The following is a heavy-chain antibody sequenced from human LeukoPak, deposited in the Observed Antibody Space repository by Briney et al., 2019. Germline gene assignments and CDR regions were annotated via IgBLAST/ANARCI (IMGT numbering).Heavy chain of an antibody. D-gene: IGHD7-27*01. J-gene: IGHJ4*02. Sequence: PSQTLSLTCTVSGGSISSGGYYWSWIRQPPGKGLEWIAFISYSGSTNYNPSLKSRFTISVDTSKNQFSLRLSSVTAADTAFYYCARGGLGIGRYFDYWGQGTLVTVSS. CDR2: ISYSGST. CDR1: GGSISSGGYY. CDR3: ARGGLGIGRYFDY. V-gene: IGHV4-61*08.